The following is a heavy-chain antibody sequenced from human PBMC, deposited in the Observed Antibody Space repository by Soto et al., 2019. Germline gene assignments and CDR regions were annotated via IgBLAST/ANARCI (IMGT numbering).Heavy chain of an antibody. J-gene: IGHJ4*02. CDR2: ISANDGDT. V-gene: IGHV1-18*01. CDR1: GYTFISYG. CDR3: ARRALDF. Sequence: QVQLVQSGPEVKKPGASVTVSCKTSGYTFISYGITWVRQAPGHGLEWMGWISANDGDTNYAQKFQVRVTMTTDTSTSTAYMELRSLRSDDTAVYYCARRALDFWGQGTLVTVSS.